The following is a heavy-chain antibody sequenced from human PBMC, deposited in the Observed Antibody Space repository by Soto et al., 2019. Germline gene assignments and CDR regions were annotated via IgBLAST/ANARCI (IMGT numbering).Heavy chain of an antibody. J-gene: IGHJ4*02. V-gene: IGHV3-23*01. CDR2: ISDSGGST. Sequence: PGGSLRLSCAASGFTFSTYAMSWVRQAPAKGLEWVSAISDSGGSTYYADSVKGRFTISRDNSKNTLHLQMNSLRAEDTAVYYCAKRKPEVGAVSDYWGQGTLVTVSS. D-gene: IGHD1-26*01. CDR1: GFTFSTYA. CDR3: AKRKPEVGAVSDY.